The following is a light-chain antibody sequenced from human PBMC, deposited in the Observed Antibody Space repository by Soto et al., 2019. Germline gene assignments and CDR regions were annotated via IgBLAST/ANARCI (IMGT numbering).Light chain of an antibody. CDR3: SSYTSSSTNV. CDR2: DVS. Sequence: SALTQPASVSGSPGQSITISCTGTSSDVGGYNYVSWYQQHPGKAPKVMIYDVSKRPSGVSNRFSGSKSGNTASLTISGLQAEDEADYYCSSYTSSSTNVFGTGTKATVL. CDR1: SSDVGGYNY. V-gene: IGLV2-14*01. J-gene: IGLJ1*01.